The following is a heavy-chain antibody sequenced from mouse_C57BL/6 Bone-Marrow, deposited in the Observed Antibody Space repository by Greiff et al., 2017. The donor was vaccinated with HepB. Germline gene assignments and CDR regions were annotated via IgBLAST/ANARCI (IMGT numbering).Heavy chain of an antibody. D-gene: IGHD1-1*01. J-gene: IGHJ3*01. CDR3: ARDYGRRGPFAY. V-gene: IGHV1-82*01. Sequence: QVQLQQSGPELVKPGASVKISCKASGYAFSSSWMNWVKQRPGKGLEWIGRIYPGDGDTNYNGKFKGKATLTADKSSSTAYMQLSSLTSEDSAVYFCARDYGRRGPFAYWGQGTLVTVSA. CDR1: GYAFSSSW. CDR2: IYPGDGDT.